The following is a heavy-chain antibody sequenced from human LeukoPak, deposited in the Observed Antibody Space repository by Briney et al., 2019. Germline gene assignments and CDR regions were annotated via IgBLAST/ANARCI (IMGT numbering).Heavy chain of an antibody. D-gene: IGHD6-19*01. J-gene: IGHJ4*02. CDR3: ARAVSNSGWYGSVDY. Sequence: GRSLRLSCAASGFTFDDYGMSWVSQAPGKGLEWDSGINWNGGRTGYAESVKGRFTISRDNAKNSLYLQMNTLRAEDTALYYCARAVSNSGWYGSVDYWGQGTLVTVSS. V-gene: IGHV3-20*04. CDR1: GFTFDDYG. CDR2: INWNGGRT.